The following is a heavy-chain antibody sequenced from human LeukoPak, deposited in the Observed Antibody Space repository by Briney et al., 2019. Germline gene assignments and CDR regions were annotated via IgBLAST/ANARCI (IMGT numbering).Heavy chain of an antibody. CDR1: GFTFSNAW. CDR3: TTDLLRYFDWLRFDP. D-gene: IGHD3-9*01. J-gene: IGHJ5*02. V-gene: IGHV3-15*01. CDR2: IKSKTDGGTT. Sequence: GGSLRLSCTASGFTFSNAWMTWVRQAPGKGLEWVGRIKSKTDGGTTDYAAPVKGRFTISRDDSKNTLYLQMNSLKTEDTAVYYCTTDLLRYFDWLRFDPWGQGTLVTVSS.